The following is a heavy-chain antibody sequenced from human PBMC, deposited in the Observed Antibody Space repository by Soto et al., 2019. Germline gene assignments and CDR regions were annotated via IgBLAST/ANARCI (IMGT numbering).Heavy chain of an antibody. CDR1: GYALTELS. Sequence: ASVKVSCKVPGYALTELSMHWVRQAPGKGLEWMGGFDPEDGETIYAQKFQGRVTMTEDTSTGTAYMELSSLRSEDTAVYYCASTTRASAFDIWGQGTMVTVSS. D-gene: IGHD1-1*01. J-gene: IGHJ3*02. V-gene: IGHV1-24*01. CDR2: FDPEDGET. CDR3: ASTTRASAFDI.